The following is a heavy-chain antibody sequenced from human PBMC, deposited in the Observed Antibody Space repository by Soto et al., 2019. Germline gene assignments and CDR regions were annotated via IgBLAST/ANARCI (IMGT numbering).Heavy chain of an antibody. D-gene: IGHD3-22*01. CDR1: GGSISSSSYY. CDR2: IYYSGST. J-gene: IGHJ6*02. Sequence: PSETLSLTCTVSGGSISSSSYYWGWIRQPPGKGLEWIGSIYYSGSTYYNPSLKSRVTISVDTSKNQFSLKLSSVTAADTAVYYCAREGPYYYDSSGFLGMDVWGQGTTVT. V-gene: IGHV4-39*02. CDR3: AREGPYYYDSSGFLGMDV.